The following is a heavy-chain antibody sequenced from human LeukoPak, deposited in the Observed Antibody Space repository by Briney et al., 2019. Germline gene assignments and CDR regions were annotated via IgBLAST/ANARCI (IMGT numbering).Heavy chain of an antibody. CDR1: GYTFSSYW. CDR2: ISSSSYI. V-gene: IGHV3-21*01. CDR3: ARDGYYGSGSYYDFVY. D-gene: IGHD3-10*01. J-gene: IGHJ4*02. Sequence: GGSLRLSCAASGYTFSSYWMSWVRQAPGKGLEWVSSISSSSYIYYADSVKGRFTISRDNAKNSLYLQMNSLRAEDTAVYYCARDGYYGSGSYYDFVYWGQGTLVTVSS.